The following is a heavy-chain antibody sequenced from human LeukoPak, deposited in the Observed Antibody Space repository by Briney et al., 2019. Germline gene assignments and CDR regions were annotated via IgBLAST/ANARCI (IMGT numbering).Heavy chain of an antibody. CDR1: GYSFTSYW. D-gene: IGHD4-17*01. CDR3: ARQDDYGDYFSGY. Sequence: GESLKISCKGSGYSFTSYWIGWVRQMPGKGLEWMGIIYPGDSDTRYSPSFQGQVTISADKSISTAYLQWSSLNASDTAMYYCARQDDYGDYFSGYWGQGTLVTVSS. V-gene: IGHV5-51*01. J-gene: IGHJ4*02. CDR2: IYPGDSDT.